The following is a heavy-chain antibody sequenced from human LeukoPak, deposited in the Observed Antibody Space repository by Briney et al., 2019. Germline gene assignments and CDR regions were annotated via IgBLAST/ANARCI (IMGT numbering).Heavy chain of an antibody. CDR3: ARGGGYCSGGNCYEFDY. Sequence: GASVKVSCKASGYTFNSYGFSWVRQAPGQGLEWMGWISVYNGNTNYAQKLQGRVTMTTDTSTSTAYMELRSLRSDDTAVYYCARGGGYCSGGNCYEFDYWGQGTLVTVSS. CDR2: ISVYNGNT. V-gene: IGHV1-18*01. D-gene: IGHD2-15*01. J-gene: IGHJ4*02. CDR1: GYTFNSYG.